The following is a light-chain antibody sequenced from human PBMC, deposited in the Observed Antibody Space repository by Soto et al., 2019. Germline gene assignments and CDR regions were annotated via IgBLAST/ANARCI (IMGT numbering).Light chain of an antibody. CDR2: LNSDGSH. Sequence: QSVLTQSPSASASLGASVKLTCTLSSGHSSYAIAWHQQQPEKGPRYLIKLNSDGSHSKGDGIPDRFSGSSSGAERYLTISSLQSEDEADYYCQTWGTGIPVVFGGGTKLTVL. CDR1: SGHSSYA. J-gene: IGLJ2*01. V-gene: IGLV4-69*01. CDR3: QTWGTGIPVV.